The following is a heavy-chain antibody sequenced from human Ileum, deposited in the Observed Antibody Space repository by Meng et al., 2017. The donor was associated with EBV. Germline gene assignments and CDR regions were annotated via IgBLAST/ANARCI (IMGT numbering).Heavy chain of an antibody. CDR1: GGSLSGAY. D-gene: IGHD2-8*02. V-gene: IGHV4-34*12. CDR2: IIHGGSP. Sequence: LQRWWLGLFEPSETLTLPCAVNGGSLSGAYWNWIRQPPGKGLEWIGEIIHGGSPSYNPSLKSRVTISIDTSKNQLSLMLSSVTAADTAVYYCARRPTGIDYWGQGTLVTVS. J-gene: IGHJ4*02. CDR3: ARRPTGIDY.